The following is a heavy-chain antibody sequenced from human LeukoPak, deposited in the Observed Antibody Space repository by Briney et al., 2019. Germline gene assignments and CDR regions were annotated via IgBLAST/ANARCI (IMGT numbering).Heavy chain of an antibody. CDR2: ISAYNGNT. Sequence: ASVKVSCKASGDTFTSYGIRWVRQAPGQGLEWMGWISAYNGNTNYAQKLQGRVTMTTDTSTSTAYMELRSLRSDDTAVYYCARDLASSSGYYDAFDIWGQGTMVTVSS. CDR3: ARDLASSSGYYDAFDI. V-gene: IGHV1-18*01. CDR1: GDTFTSYG. J-gene: IGHJ3*02. D-gene: IGHD3-22*01.